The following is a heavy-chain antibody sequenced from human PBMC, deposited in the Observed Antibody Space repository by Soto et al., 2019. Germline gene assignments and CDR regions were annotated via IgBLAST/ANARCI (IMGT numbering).Heavy chain of an antibody. J-gene: IGHJ5*02. CDR1: GGSISSYY. CDR2: IYYSGST. V-gene: IGHV4-59*01. D-gene: IGHD3-10*01. CDR3: AREFGWFDP. Sequence: SETLSLTCTVSGGSISSYYWSWIRQPPGKGLEWIGYIYYSGSTNYNPSLKGRVTISVDTSKNQFSLKLSSVTAADTAVYYCAREFGWFDPWGQGTLVTVSS.